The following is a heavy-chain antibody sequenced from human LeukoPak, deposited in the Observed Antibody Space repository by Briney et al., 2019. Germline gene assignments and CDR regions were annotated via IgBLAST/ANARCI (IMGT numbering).Heavy chain of an antibody. Sequence: PSETLSLTCTVSGGSISSSDYYWGWIRQPPGKGLEWIGSIFYTGSTNYSPSLKSRVTISVDTSKNQFSLKLRSVTAADTAVYYCARISSSNWYNERGAFDVWGQGTMVTVSS. CDR3: ARISSSNWYNERGAFDV. CDR1: GGSISSSDYY. D-gene: IGHD6-13*01. V-gene: IGHV4-39*07. CDR2: IFYTGST. J-gene: IGHJ3*01.